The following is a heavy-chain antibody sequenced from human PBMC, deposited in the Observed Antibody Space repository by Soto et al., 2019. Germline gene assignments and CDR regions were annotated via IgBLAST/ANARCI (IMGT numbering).Heavy chain of an antibody. D-gene: IGHD2-15*01. CDR1: GSSSDPFT. CDR2: LSWDRSTV. V-gene: IGHV3-9*02. J-gene: IGHJ4*02. CDR3: AVSSPDIVVLPSSIYFTS. Sequence: QPGGSLRLSCVASGSSSDPFTMHWVRELPGKGLEWVAGLSWDRSTVAYADSVQGRFTISRDHAKNSVDLLMDSLRPDDTALYFCAVSSPDIVVLPSSIYFTSWGPGTQVTAPQ.